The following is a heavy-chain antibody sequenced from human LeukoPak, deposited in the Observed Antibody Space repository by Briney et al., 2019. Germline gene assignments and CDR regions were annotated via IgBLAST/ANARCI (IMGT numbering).Heavy chain of an antibody. CDR2: IYYSGST. D-gene: IGHD2-15*01. Sequence: SETLSLTCTVSGGSINSGSYSWSWIRQPPGKGLEWIGYIYYSGSTYYNPSLKSRVTISVDTSKNQFSLKLSSVTAADTAVYYCARHLRTRRNKLPLSLVVWFDPWGQGTLVTVSS. CDR3: ARHLRTRRNKLPLSLVVWFDP. J-gene: IGHJ5*02. CDR1: GGSINSGSYS. V-gene: IGHV4-30-4*07.